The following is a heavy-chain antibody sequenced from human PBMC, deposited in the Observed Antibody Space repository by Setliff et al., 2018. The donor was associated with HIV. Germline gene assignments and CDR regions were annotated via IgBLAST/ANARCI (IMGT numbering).Heavy chain of an antibody. CDR3: AREAGYSSSWYLVGNWFDP. V-gene: IGHV3-48*03. CDR2: ISSSGSTI. CDR1: GFTFSGYE. D-gene: IGHD6-13*01. J-gene: IGHJ5*02. Sequence: GGSLRLSCAASGFTFSGYEMNWVRQAPGKGLEWVSYISSSGSTIYYADSVKGRFTISRDNAKNSLYLQMNSLRAEDTAVYYCAREAGYSSSWYLVGNWFDPWGQGTLVTVSS.